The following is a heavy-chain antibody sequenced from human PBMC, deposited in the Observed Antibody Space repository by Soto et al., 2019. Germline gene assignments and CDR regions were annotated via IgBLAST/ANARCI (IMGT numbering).Heavy chain of an antibody. V-gene: IGHV4-59*01. D-gene: IGHD6-13*01. CDR1: GGSISSYY. CDR3: ARGPAGGFDY. CDR2: IYYSGST. Sequence: SETLSLTCTVSGGSISSYYWSWIRQPPGKGLEWIGYIYYSGSTNYNPSLKSRVTISVDTSKNQFSLMLSSVTAADTAVYYCARGPAGGFDYWGQGTLVTVS. J-gene: IGHJ4*02.